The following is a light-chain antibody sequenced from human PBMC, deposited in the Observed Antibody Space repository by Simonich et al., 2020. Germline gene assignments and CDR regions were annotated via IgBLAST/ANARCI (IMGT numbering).Light chain of an antibody. V-gene: IGLV6-57*03. CDR1: SGSIASNS. J-gene: IGLJ2*01. Sequence: NFMLTQPHSVSESPGKTVTISCTRNSGSIASNSVQWYQQRPGSAPTTLIYEDNPRPPWVPDRFSGSIDISSNSASLTISGLKTEDEADYYCQSYDSSNVVVGGGTKLTVL. CDR2: EDN. CDR3: QSYDSSNVV.